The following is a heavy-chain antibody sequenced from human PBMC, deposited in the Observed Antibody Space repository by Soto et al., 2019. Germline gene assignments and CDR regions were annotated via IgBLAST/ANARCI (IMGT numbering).Heavy chain of an antibody. CDR2: INHSGST. Sequence: SETLSLTCAVYGGSFSGYYWSWIRQPPGKGLEWIGEINHSGSTNYNPSLKSRVTISVDTSKNQFSLKLSSVTAADTAVYYCARGLGPAATYYYYGMDVCRQRPTVPVSS. V-gene: IGHV4-34*01. CDR3: ARGLGPAATYYYYGMDV. CDR1: GGSFSGYY. J-gene: IGHJ6*02. D-gene: IGHD2-2*01.